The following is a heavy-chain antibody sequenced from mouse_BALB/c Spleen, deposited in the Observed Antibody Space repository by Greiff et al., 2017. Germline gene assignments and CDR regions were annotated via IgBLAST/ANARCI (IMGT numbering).Heavy chain of an antibody. CDR3: TRDFPYDYDGYFDY. CDR1: GFTFSSYT. J-gene: IGHJ2*01. CDR2: ISSGGSYT. D-gene: IGHD2-4*01. Sequence: EVMLVESGGGLVKPGGSLKLSCAASGFTFSSYTMSWVRQTPEKRLEWVATISSGGSYTYYPDSVKGRFTISRDNAKNTLYLQMSSLKSEDTAMYYCTRDFPYDYDGYFDYWGQGTTLTVSS. V-gene: IGHV5-6-4*01.